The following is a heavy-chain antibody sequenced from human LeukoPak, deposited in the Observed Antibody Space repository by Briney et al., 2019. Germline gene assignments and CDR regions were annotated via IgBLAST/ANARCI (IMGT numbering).Heavy chain of an antibody. CDR1: GYTFTGYF. CDR3: ASPNVAAAGTGDY. J-gene: IGHJ4*02. V-gene: IGHV1-2*02. D-gene: IGHD6-13*01. Sequence: ASVKVSCKASGYTFTGYFINWVRQAPGQGLEWMGWINPNSGGTNYAQKFQGRVTMTRDTSISTAYMELSRLRSDDTAVYYCASPNVAAAGTGDYWGQGTLVTVSS. CDR2: INPNSGGT.